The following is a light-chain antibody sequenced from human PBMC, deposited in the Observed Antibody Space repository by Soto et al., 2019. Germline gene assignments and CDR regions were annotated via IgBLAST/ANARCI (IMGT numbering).Light chain of an antibody. Sequence: QSALTQPPSASGSPGQSVTISCTGTSSDVGGYNYVSWYQQHPGKAPKLMIYEVSKRPSGVPDRVSGSKSGNTASLTVSGLQAEDEADYYCNSYAGSKNRVFGGGTKLTVL. J-gene: IGLJ3*02. CDR3: NSYAGSKNRV. V-gene: IGLV2-8*01. CDR1: SSDVGGYNY. CDR2: EVS.